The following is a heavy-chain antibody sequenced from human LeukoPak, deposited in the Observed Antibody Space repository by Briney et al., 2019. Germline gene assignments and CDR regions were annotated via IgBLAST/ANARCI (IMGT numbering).Heavy chain of an antibody. CDR1: GYTLTELS. V-gene: IGHV1-24*01. CDR2: FDPEDGET. J-gene: IGHJ1*01. Sequence: GASVTVSCTVSGYTLTELSMHWVRQAPGKGLEWMGGFDPEDGETIYAQKFQGRVTMTEDTPTDTAYMELSSLRSEDTAVYYCATGVAVILAEYFQHWGQGTLVTVSS. CDR3: ATGVAVILAEYFQH. D-gene: IGHD6-19*01.